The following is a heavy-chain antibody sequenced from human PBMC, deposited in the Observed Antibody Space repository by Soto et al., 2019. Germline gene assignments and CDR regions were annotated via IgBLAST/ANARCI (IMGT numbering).Heavy chain of an antibody. CDR2: ISSSSSYI. Sequence: GGSLRLSCAASGFTFSSYSMNWVRQAPGKGLEWVSSISSSSSYIYYADSVKGRFTISRDNAKNSLYLQMNSLRAEDTAVYYCSRSKLVIGLGAFDIWGQGTMVTVSS. D-gene: IGHD2-21*01. V-gene: IGHV3-21*01. J-gene: IGHJ3*02. CDR1: GFTFSSYS. CDR3: SRSKLVIGLGAFDI.